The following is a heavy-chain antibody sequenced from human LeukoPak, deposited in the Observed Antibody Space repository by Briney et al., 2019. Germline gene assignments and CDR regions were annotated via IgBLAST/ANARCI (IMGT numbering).Heavy chain of an antibody. J-gene: IGHJ6*03. Sequence: SETLSLTCTVSGGSFSSGDYYWSWIRQPPGTGLVWIRYIYYSGSTYYNPSLKSRVTISVDTSKNQFSLKLSSVTAADTAVYYCAREVTAANVGDYYYYMDVWGKGTTVTVSS. CDR2: IYYSGST. D-gene: IGHD2-2*01. CDR3: AREVTAANVGDYYYYMDV. V-gene: IGHV4-30-4*02. CDR1: GGSFSSGDYY.